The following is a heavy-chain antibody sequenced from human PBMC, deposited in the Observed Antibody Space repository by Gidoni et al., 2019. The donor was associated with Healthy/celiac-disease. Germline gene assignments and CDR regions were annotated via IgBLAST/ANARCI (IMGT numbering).Heavy chain of an antibody. CDR2: ISAYNGNT. Sequence: QVQLVQSGAEVKKPGASVKVSCQASGYTFTSYGSSWVRQAPGHGLEWMGWISAYNGNTNYAQKLQGRVTMTTDTSTSTAYIELRSLRSDDTAVYYCATLLTIFGVVKTSYYYGMDVWGQGTTVTVSS. CDR3: ATLLTIFGVVKTSYYYGMDV. V-gene: IGHV1-18*01. CDR1: GYTFTSYG. J-gene: IGHJ6*02. D-gene: IGHD3-3*01.